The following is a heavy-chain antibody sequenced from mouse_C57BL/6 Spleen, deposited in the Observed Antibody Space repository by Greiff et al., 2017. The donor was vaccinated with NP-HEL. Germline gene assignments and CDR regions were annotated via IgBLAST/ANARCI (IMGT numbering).Heavy chain of an antibody. D-gene: IGHD1-1*01. V-gene: IGHV1-18*01. CDR3: AREGNYGTFAC. CDR1: GYTFTDYN. Sequence: EVQLQQSGPELVKPGASVKIPCKASGYTFTDYNMDWVKQSHGKSLEWIGDINPNNGGTFYNQKFKGKATLTVDKSSSTAYMELRSLTSEDTAVYYCAREGNYGTFACWGQGTLVTVSA. CDR2: INPNNGGT. J-gene: IGHJ3*01.